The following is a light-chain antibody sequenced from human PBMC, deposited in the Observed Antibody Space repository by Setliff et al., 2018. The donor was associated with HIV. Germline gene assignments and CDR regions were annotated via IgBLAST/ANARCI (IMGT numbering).Light chain of an antibody. Sequence: SYALTQPPSVSVAPGKTARITCGGNKIGSKSVNWYQQKPGQAPVLVVYEDSDRPSGIPERFSGSNSDNTATLTISRVEAGDEADYYCQVWDSSGDPSGVFGSGTKVTVL. CDR1: KIGSKS. J-gene: IGLJ1*01. CDR3: QVWDSSGDPSGV. CDR2: EDS. V-gene: IGLV3-21*03.